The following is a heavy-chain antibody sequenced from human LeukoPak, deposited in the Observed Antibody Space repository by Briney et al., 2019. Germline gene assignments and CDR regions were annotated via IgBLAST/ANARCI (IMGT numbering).Heavy chain of an antibody. CDR1: GGSISGYY. J-gene: IGHJ3*02. D-gene: IGHD3-22*01. Sequence: SETLSLTCTVSGGSISGYYWSWIRQPPGKGLEWIGYIYYSGSTNYNPSLKSRVTISVDTSKNQFSLKLSSVTAADTAVYYCVGAKQWLSFDIWGQGTMVTVSS. CDR2: IYYSGST. V-gene: IGHV4-59*01. CDR3: VGAKQWLSFDI.